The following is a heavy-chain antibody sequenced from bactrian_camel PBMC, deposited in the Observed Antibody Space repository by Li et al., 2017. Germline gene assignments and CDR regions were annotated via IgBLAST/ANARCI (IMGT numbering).Heavy chain of an antibody. J-gene: IGHJ6*01. CDR2: IDSRGTT. Sequence: HVQLVESGGGSVQAGGSLSLSCTASVGIAKRCMGWFRQAPGKEREGVARIDSRGTTEYVDSVKGRFTISKDKAKDTVYLQMNNLKPEDTARYSCKTNCMPLGAYWFLSDSGYWGLGTQVTVS. D-gene: IGHD1*01. V-gene: IGHV3S53*01. CDR3: KTNCMPLGAYWFLSDSGY. CDR1: VGIAKRC.